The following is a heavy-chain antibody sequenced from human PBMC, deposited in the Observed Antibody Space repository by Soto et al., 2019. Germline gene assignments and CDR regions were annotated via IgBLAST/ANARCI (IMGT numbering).Heavy chain of an antibody. CDR3: ARLGYYYDTGGYYYVDY. Sequence: PGASLKISCAASGFKFRNYSMTWVRQAPGKGLEWASSISSSSSYKYYADSVKGRFTISRDNATNSLYLQMNSLRAEDTAVYFCARLGYYYDTGGYYYVDYWGQGTLVT. V-gene: IGHV3-21*06. D-gene: IGHD3-22*01. CDR2: ISSSSSYK. CDR1: GFKFRNYS. J-gene: IGHJ4*02.